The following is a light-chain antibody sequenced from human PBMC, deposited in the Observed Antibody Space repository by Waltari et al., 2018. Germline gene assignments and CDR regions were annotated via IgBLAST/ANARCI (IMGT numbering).Light chain of an antibody. V-gene: IGLV6-57*01. Sequence: NFLLTQPHSVSASPGKTVTISCTRSSGSLVTNYVQWYQQRPGSSPSLILYEVNKRPLGVPDRFSGSIDSSSTSASLAISGLKTEDEADYYCQSYDTNIRVFGGGTKLTVL. CDR1: SGSLVTNY. CDR2: EVN. J-gene: IGLJ3*02. CDR3: QSYDTNIRV.